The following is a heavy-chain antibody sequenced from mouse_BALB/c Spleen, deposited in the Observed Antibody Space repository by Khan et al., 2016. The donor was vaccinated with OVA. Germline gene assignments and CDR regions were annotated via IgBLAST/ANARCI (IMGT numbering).Heavy chain of an antibody. J-gene: IGHJ4*01. Sequence: QIQLVQSGPELKKPGETVKISCKASGYTFTTNGMNWVKQAPGKGLKWMGWINPYTGDPIYADDFKGRFAFSLETSASTAYLQLNNLKNEDTATYVSARVGYNGTMDCWGQGTSVTVSS. V-gene: IGHV9-3-1*01. D-gene: IGHD1-1*02. CDR1: GYTFTTNG. CDR2: INPYTGDP. CDR3: ARVGYNGTMDC.